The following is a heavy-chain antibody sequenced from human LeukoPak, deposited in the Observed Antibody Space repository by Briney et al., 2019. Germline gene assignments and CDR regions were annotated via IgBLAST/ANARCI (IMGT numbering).Heavy chain of an antibody. Sequence: SETLSLTCTVSGGSISNYYWSWIRQPPGKGLEWIGYIYYSGSTNYNPSLKSRVTISVDTSKNQFSLRLSSVTAADTAVYYCARSSGYNFDYWGQGTLVTVSS. D-gene: IGHD3-3*01. J-gene: IGHJ4*02. CDR3: ARSSGYNFDY. CDR2: IYYSGST. CDR1: GGSISNYY. V-gene: IGHV4-59*12.